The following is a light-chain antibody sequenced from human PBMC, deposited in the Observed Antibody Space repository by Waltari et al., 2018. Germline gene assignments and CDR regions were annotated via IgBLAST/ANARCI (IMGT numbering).Light chain of an antibody. V-gene: IGLV1-44*01. Sequence: QSVLTQPPSASGTPGQRVTIPCPGSSSHIGSNPSNWYQQLPGTAPKLPTYSNNQRPSGVPDRFSGSKSVTSASLAISGLQSEDAADYYCATWDDSLNGRVVFGGGTKLTVL. CDR3: ATWDDSLNGRVV. CDR1: SSHIGSNP. J-gene: IGLJ2*01. CDR2: SNN.